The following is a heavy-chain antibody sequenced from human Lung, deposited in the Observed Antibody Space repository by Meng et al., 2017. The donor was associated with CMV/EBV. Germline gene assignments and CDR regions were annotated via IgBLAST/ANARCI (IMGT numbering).Heavy chain of an antibody. J-gene: IGHJ6*02. CDR2: RSAYNGNT. CDR3: ARERYYDFWRGYFNGMDV. Sequence: ASVTVSXLASRYTFTSYVISWLRQAPGQGLEWMGWRSAYNGNTNYAQKLQGRVTMTTDTSTSTAYMELRSLRSDDTAVYYCARERYYDFWRGYFNGMDVWGQGTTVXVSS. CDR1: RYTFTSYV. D-gene: IGHD3-3*01. V-gene: IGHV1-18*01.